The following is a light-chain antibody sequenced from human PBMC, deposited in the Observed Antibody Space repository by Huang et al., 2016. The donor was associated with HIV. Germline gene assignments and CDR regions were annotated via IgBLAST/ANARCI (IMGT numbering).Light chain of an antibody. CDR3: QQYGISPQT. J-gene: IGKJ1*01. CDR2: GAS. V-gene: IGKV3-20*01. CDR1: QSVSSSY. Sequence: EIVLTQSPGTLSLSPGERATLSCMASQSVSSSYLAWYQQKPGQAPRLLIYGASSRATGIPDRFSGSGSGTDFTLTISRLEPEDFAVYYCQQYGISPQTFGQGTKVEIK.